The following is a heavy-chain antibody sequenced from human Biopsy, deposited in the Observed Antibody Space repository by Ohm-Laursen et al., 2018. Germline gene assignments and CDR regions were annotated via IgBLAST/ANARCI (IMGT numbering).Heavy chain of an antibody. V-gene: IGHV3-23*01. Sequence: SQRLSCTASGFRLSSHTMSWVRQGPGKGHERVSAITPSERSAFYASSVEGRFSVSRDNSKNILFLQMNCLRVDDTGVYYCAKLGQMVRGVTPDDFWGQGTLVIVSS. J-gene: IGHJ4*02. D-gene: IGHD3-10*01. CDR3: AKLGQMVRGVTPDDF. CDR1: GFRLSSHT. CDR2: ITPSERSA.